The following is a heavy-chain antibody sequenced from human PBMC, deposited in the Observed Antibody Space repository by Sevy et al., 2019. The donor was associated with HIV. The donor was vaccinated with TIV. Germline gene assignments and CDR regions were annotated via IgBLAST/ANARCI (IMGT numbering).Heavy chain of an antibody. CDR3: ARAGPLGDLDHFDR. CDR1: EFTFSRYW. J-gene: IGHJ4*02. CDR2: INQDGSQK. Sequence: RGSLRLSCATSEFTFSRYWMTWVRQAPGKGLEWVVYINQDGSQKSYVDSVKGRFTISRDNSKNSLFLQMNSLRAEDTAVYYCARAGPLGDLDHFDRWGQGTLLTVSS. V-gene: IGHV3-7*03. D-gene: IGHD2-21*01.